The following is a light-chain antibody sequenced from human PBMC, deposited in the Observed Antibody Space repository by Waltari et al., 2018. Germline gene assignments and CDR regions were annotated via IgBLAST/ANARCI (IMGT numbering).Light chain of an antibody. CDR1: SSDVGGYNY. J-gene: IGLJ3*02. V-gene: IGLV2-14*03. CDR3: SSYTSSSSWV. Sequence: QSALTQPASVSGSPGQSITIPCTGTSSDVGGYNYVSWYQKHPGKAPKLMIYDVSNRPSGVSNRFSGSKSGNTASLTISGLQAEDEAEYYCSSYTSSSSWVFGGGTKLTVL. CDR2: DVS.